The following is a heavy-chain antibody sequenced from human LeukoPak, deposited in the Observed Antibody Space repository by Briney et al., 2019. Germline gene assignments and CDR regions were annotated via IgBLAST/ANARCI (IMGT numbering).Heavy chain of an antibody. J-gene: IGHJ5*02. CDR2: IYYSGST. CDR1: GGSISSSSYY. CDR3: ARQSVATLIPWFAP. D-gene: IGHD5-12*01. V-gene: IGHV4-39*01. Sequence: SETLSLTCTFSGGSISSSSYYWGWIRQPPGKGLEWIGSIYYSGSTYYNPSLKSRVTISVDTSKNQFSLKLSSVTAADTAVYYCARQSVATLIPWFAPWGQGTLVTVSS.